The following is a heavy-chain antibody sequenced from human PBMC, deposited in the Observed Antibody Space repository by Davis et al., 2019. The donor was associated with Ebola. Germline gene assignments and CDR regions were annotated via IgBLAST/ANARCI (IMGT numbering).Heavy chain of an antibody. Sequence: PSETLSLTCTVSGGSISSYYWSWIRQPPGKGLEWIGYIYYSGTPYYNPSLKNRLTISVDTSKNQFSLTLSSVTAADTAVYYCARGIYGAYFDYWGQGSLVTVSS. CDR2: IYYSGTP. CDR1: GGSISSYY. J-gene: IGHJ4*02. V-gene: IGHV4-59*01. CDR3: ARGIYGAYFDY. D-gene: IGHD4-17*01.